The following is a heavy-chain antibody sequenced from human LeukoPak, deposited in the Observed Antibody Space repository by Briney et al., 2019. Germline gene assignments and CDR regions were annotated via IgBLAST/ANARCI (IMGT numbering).Heavy chain of an antibody. J-gene: IGHJ4*02. V-gene: IGHV1-2*02. D-gene: IGHD6-13*01. CDR2: INPNSGGT. CDR3: AREVHKLSSPPAY. Sequence: ASVKVSCKASGYTFTGYCMHWVRQAPGQGLEWMGWINPNSGGTNYAQKFQGRVTMTRDTSISTAYMELSRLRSDDTAVYYCAREVHKLSSPPAYWGQGTLVTVSS. CDR1: GYTFTGYC.